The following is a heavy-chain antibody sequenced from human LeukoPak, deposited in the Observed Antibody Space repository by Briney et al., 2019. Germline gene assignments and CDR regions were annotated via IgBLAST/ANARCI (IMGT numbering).Heavy chain of an antibody. Sequence: ASVKVSCKASGYTFTSHYMHWVRQAPGQGLEWMGWVNPNSGGTNYAQKFQGRVTMTRDTSISTAYMELSRLRSDDTAVYYCARGKYYYGSGSPLDYWGQGTLVTVSS. CDR2: VNPNSGGT. V-gene: IGHV1-2*02. CDR3: ARGKYYYGSGSPLDY. CDR1: GYTFTSHY. D-gene: IGHD3-10*01. J-gene: IGHJ4*02.